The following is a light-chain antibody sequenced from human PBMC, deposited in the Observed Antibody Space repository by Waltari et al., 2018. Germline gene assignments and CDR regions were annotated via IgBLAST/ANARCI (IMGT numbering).Light chain of an antibody. CDR3: QQYGSSALT. Sequence: EIVLTQSPGTLSLSPGARATLSCRASQSVSSSYLAWYQQKPGQAPRLLIYGASSRATGIPDRFSGSGSGTDFTLTITRLEPEDFAVYYCQQYGSSALTFGGGTNVEIK. V-gene: IGKV3-20*01. CDR1: QSVSSSY. J-gene: IGKJ4*01. CDR2: GAS.